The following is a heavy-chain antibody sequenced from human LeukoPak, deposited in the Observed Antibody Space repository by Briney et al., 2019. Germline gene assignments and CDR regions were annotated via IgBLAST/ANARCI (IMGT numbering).Heavy chain of an antibody. V-gene: IGHV3-7*01. Sequence: GGSLRLSFAASGFTFSSYWMSWVRQAPGKGLERVANIKQDGSEKYYVDSVKGRYTISRDNAKNSLYLQMNSLRAEDTAVYYCARDSAYYYYMDVWGKGTTVTISS. J-gene: IGHJ6*03. CDR3: ARDSAYYYYMDV. CDR2: IKQDGSEK. CDR1: GFTFSSYW.